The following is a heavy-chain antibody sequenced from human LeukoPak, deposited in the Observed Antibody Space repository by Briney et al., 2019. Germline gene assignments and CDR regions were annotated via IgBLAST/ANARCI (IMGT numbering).Heavy chain of an antibody. D-gene: IGHD3-10*01. CDR1: GGSISSGAHY. V-gene: IGHV4-31*03. J-gene: IGHJ4*02. CDR3: ARGGSGEGY. Sequence: PSQTLSLTCTVSGGSISSGAHYWSWIRQHPGKGLEWIGYINYSGSTYYNPSLKSRVTISAYTSKNQFSPKLSSVTAADTAVYYCARGGSGEGYWGQGTLVTVSS. CDR2: INYSGST.